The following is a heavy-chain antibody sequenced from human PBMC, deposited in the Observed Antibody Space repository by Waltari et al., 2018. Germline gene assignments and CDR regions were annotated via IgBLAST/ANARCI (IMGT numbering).Heavy chain of an antibody. J-gene: IGHJ6*03. CDR2: IKQNGSEK. Sequence: EVQLVESGGGLVQPGGSLRLSCAASVFTFSSSWMSWVRQAPGKGLEWVANIKQNGSEKYYVGSVKGQFTISRDNAKNSLYLQINRPRAEDTAVYYCARKFRPPPRGYYIDGWGKRTTVTVSS. D-gene: IGHD3-10*01. CDR1: VFTFSSSW. V-gene: IGHV3-7*01. CDR3: ARKFRPPPRGYYIDG.